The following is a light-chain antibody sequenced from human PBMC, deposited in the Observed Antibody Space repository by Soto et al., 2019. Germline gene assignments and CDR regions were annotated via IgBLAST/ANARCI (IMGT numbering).Light chain of an antibody. CDR3: QHYHSYCM. J-gene: IGKJ1*01. V-gene: IGKV1-5*01. Sequence: DIPLTQSPSTLSASVGDRVTITCRARESISNWVAWYQQKPGKAPKLLIYDAFSLESGVPSRFTGSVSGTEFTLSISCLQPEDFASYYCQHYHSYCMFGQGTKVEVE. CDR2: DAF. CDR1: ESISNW.